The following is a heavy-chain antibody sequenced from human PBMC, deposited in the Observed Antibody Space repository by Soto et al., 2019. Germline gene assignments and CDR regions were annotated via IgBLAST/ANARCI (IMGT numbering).Heavy chain of an antibody. D-gene: IGHD1-26*01. CDR1: GGCISRSSYY. CDR2: MSYSGST. CDR3: SRRAPERFDP. Sequence: PSETLSLTCNVSGGCISRSSYYWGWIRQPPGKGLEWIGSMSYSGSTYYNPSLKSRVTISIDTPKNQFSLKLTSVTAADTAVYYCSRRAPERFDPWGQGTLVTFSS. V-gene: IGHV4-39*01. J-gene: IGHJ5*02.